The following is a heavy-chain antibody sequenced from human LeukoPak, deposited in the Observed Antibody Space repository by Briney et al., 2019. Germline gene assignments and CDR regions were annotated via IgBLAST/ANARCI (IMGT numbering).Heavy chain of an antibody. CDR3: AIDGTAAGLYFDL. CDR1: GFTFSSYW. V-gene: IGHV3-7*01. CDR2: IRQDGGEK. Sequence: GGSLRLSCAVSGFTFSSYWMNWVRQAPGKGLEWVASIRQDGGEKSYVDSVKGRFTISRDNTKNSLYLQMSSLRAEDTAVYYCAIDGTAAGLYFDLWGEGALVTVSS. J-gene: IGHJ4*01. D-gene: IGHD6-13*01.